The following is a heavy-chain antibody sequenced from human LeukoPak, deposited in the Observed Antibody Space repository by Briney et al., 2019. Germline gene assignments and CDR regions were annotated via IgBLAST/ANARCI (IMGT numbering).Heavy chain of an antibody. J-gene: IGHJ4*02. V-gene: IGHV3-21*01. Sequence: TGGSLRLSCAASGFTFSSYSMNWVRQAPGKGLEWVSSISSSSSYIYYADSVKGRFTISRDNAKNSLYLQMNSLRAEDTAVYYCARGVGATVDYWGQGTLVTVSS. CDR1: GFTFSSYS. CDR3: ARGVGATVDY. CDR2: ISSSSSYI. D-gene: IGHD1-26*01.